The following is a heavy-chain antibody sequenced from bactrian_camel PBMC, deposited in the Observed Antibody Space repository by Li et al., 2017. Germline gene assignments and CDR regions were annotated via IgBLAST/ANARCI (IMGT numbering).Heavy chain of an antibody. CDR2: ILSDGTT. CDR3: AAGPWYTDEYKY. Sequence: HVQLVESGGGLVQPGGSLRLSCAGTGFTHSVCSMGWYRQAPGKERVVVSTILSDGTTNYADSVKGRCTIARDNTKNTVYLQMISLESEDTALYYCAAGPWYTDEYKYWGQGTQVTVS. D-gene: IGHD6*01. CDR1: GFTHSVCS. J-gene: IGHJ4*01. V-gene: IGHV3S53*01.